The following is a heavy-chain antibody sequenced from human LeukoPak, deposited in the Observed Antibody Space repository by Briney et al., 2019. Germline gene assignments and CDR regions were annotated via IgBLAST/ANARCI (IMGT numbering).Heavy chain of an antibody. J-gene: IGHJ5*02. V-gene: IGHV3-7*03. CDR2: IKKDGSET. CDR3: ARDRYYFDNDGYYMWFDP. CDR1: GFKFSDFW. Sequence: PGGSLRLSCGASGFKFSDFWMSWVRQAPGKRLEWVANIKKDGSETHYVGSVRGRFIISRDNAKNSLYLQMNSLRAEDTAVYYCARDRYYFDNDGYYMWFDPWGQGTLVTVSS. D-gene: IGHD3-22*01.